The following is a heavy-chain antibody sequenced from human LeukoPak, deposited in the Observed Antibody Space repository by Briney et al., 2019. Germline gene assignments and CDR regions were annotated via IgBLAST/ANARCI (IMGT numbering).Heavy chain of an antibody. CDR3: AREVPQLGILTGRD. CDR2: IYTSGST. J-gene: IGHJ4*02. CDR1: GGSISSGSYY. V-gene: IGHV4-61*02. Sequence: SQTLSLTCTVCGGSISSGSYYWSWIRQPAGKGLEWIGRIYTSGSTNYNPSLKSRVNISVDTSKNQFSLTLSSVTAADTAVYYCAREVPQLGILTGRDWGQGTLVTVSS. D-gene: IGHD3-9*01.